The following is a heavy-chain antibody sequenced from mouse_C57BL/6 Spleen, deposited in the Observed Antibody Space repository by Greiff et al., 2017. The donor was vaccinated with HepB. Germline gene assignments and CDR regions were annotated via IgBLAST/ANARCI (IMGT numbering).Heavy chain of an antibody. J-gene: IGHJ4*01. D-gene: IGHD2-4*01. CDR1: GFTFTDYY. Sequence: EVKVVESGGGLVQPGGSLSLSCAASGFTFTDYYMSWVRQPPGKALEWLGFIRNKANGYTTEYSASVKGRFTISRDNSQSILYLQMNALRAEDSATYYCARYDYDGVLYAMDYWGQGTSVTVSS. CDR3: ARYDYDGVLYAMDY. CDR2: IRNKANGYTT. V-gene: IGHV7-3*01.